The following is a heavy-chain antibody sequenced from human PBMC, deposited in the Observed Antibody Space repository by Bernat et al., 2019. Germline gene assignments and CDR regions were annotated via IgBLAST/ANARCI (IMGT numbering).Heavy chain of an antibody. CDR1: GFTFNSYG. CDR2: IRYDGSNK. V-gene: IGHV3-30*02. D-gene: IGHD3-22*01. CDR3: AKERSSRASDYYDSSGFDY. J-gene: IGHJ4*02. Sequence: QVQLVESGGGVVQPGGSLRLSCATSGFTFNSYGMHWVRQAPGKGLEWVAFIRYDGSNKYYADSVKGRFTISRDNSKNTLYLQMNSLRAEDTAVYYCAKERSSRASDYYDSSGFDYWGQGTLVTVSS.